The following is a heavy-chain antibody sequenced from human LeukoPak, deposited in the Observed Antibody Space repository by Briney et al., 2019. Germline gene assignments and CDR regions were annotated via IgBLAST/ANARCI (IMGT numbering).Heavy chain of an antibody. V-gene: IGHV3-30-3*01. CDR3: ARGDDSSGYFYSYFDY. CDR1: GFPFSSYV. Sequence: GGSLRLSCAASGFPFSSYVMHWVRQAPGKGLEWVSFTSYDGSNKYYADSVRGRFTISRDNSKNMLDLQMNSLRTEDTAMYYCARGDDSSGYFYSYFDYWGQGTLVTVSS. J-gene: IGHJ4*02. CDR2: TSYDGSNK. D-gene: IGHD3-22*01.